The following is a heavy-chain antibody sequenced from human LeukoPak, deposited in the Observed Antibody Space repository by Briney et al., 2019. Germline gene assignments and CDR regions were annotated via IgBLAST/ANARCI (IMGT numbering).Heavy chain of an antibody. Sequence: PGGSLRLSCAASGFTFDDYTMHWVRQAPGKGLEWVSLISWDGGSTYYADSVKGRFTISRDNSKNSLYLQMNSLRTEDTALYYCAKDMGRSTAVSPYAFDIWGQGTMVTVSS. J-gene: IGHJ3*02. CDR3: AKDMGRSTAVSPYAFDI. D-gene: IGHD5-18*01. V-gene: IGHV3-43*01. CDR2: ISWDGGST. CDR1: GFTFDDYT.